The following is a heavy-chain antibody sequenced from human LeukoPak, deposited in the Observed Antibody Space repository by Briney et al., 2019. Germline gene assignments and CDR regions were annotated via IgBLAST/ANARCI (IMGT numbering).Heavy chain of an antibody. Sequence: GGSLRLSCAASGFTFSSYSMNWVRQAPGKGLEWVSSISSSSSYIYYADSVKGRFTISRDNAKNSLYLQMNSLRAEDTAVYYCARVPDDIVVVPAAIGAFDIWGQGTMVTVSS. CDR3: ARVPDDIVVVPAAIGAFDI. CDR1: GFTFSSYS. J-gene: IGHJ3*02. D-gene: IGHD2-2*01. CDR2: ISSSSSYI. V-gene: IGHV3-21*01.